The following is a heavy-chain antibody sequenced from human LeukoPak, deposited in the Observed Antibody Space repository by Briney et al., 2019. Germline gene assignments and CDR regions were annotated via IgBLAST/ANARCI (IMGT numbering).Heavy chain of an antibody. V-gene: IGHV3-49*04. Sequence: GGSLRLSCTASGFTFGDYAMGWVRQAPGKGLEWVGFIRSKAYGGTTEYAASVKGRFTISRDDSKSIAYLQMNSLKTEDTAVYYCTRDTTYYYDSSGYRLFDYWGQGTLVTVSS. CDR1: GFTFGDYA. D-gene: IGHD3-22*01. CDR3: TRDTTYYYDSSGYRLFDY. CDR2: IRSKAYGGTT. J-gene: IGHJ4*02.